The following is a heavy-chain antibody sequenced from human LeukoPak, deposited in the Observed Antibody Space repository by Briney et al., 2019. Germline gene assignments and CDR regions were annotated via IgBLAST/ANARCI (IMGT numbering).Heavy chain of an antibody. CDR3: ARDAGFCSGGSCPRYYFDY. J-gene: IGHJ4*02. CDR2: ISSNGGST. Sequence: PGGSLRLSCAASGFTSSSYAMHWVRQAPGKGLEYVSAISSNGGSTYYANSVKGRFTISRDNSKNTLYLQMGSLRAEDMAVYYCARDAGFCSGGSCPRYYFDYWGQGTLVTVSS. CDR1: GFTSSSYA. V-gene: IGHV3-64*01. D-gene: IGHD2-15*01.